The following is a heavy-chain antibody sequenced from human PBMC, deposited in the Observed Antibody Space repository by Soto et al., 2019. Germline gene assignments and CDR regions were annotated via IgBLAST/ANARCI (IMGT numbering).Heavy chain of an antibody. CDR3: AADYTYYYDSSGYSRFDP. V-gene: IGHV1-58*01. Sequence: ASVKVSCKASGFTFTSSAVQWVRQARGQRLEWIGWIVVGSGNTNYAQKFQERVTITRDMSTSTAYMELSSLRSEDTAVYYCAADYTYYYDSSGYSRFDPWGQGTLVTVSS. CDR2: IVVGSGNT. D-gene: IGHD3-22*01. CDR1: GFTFTSSA. J-gene: IGHJ5*02.